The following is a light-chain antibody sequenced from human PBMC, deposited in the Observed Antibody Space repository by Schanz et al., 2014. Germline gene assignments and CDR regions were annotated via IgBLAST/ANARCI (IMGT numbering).Light chain of an antibody. CDR1: SSDVGGYNY. CDR3: CSYAGSSAFWV. J-gene: IGLJ3*02. CDR2: AVS. V-gene: IGLV2-8*01. Sequence: QSALTQPPSASGSPGQSVTISCTGTSSDVGGYNYVSWYQQHPGKAPKLMIYAVSNRPSGVPDRFSGSKSGNTASLTISGLQAEDEADYYCCSYAGSSAFWVFGGGTKLTVL.